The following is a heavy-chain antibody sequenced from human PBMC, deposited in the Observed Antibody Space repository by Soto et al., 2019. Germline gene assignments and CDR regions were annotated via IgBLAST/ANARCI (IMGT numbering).Heavy chain of an antibody. CDR2: IIPIFDTA. CDR1: GGTFSTYA. CDR3: ARERSGNSSGYYASDAFDI. V-gene: IGHV1-69*13. J-gene: IGHJ3*02. D-gene: IGHD3-22*01. Sequence: SVKVSCKASGGTFSTYAINWVRQAPGQGLEWMGGIIPIFDTANYAQTFQGRVTITADESTSTAYMELSSLRSEDTAVYYCARERSGNSSGYYASDAFDIWGQGTMVTVSS.